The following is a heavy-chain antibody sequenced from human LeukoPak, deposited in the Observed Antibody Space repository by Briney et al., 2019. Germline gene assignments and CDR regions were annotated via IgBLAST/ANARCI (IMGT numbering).Heavy chain of an antibody. J-gene: IGHJ4*02. Sequence: GGSLRLSCAASGFTFSSYWMSWVRQAPGKGLEWVANIKQDGIEKHYVESVKGRFTISRDNVKNSLYLQMNSLRAEDTAVYYCARARRGYDLDYWGQGALVTVSS. D-gene: IGHD5-12*01. V-gene: IGHV3-7*01. CDR2: IKQDGIEK. CDR1: GFTFSSYW. CDR3: ARARRGYDLDY.